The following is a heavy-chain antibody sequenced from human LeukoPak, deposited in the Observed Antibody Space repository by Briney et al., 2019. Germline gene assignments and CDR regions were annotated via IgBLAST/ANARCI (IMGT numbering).Heavy chain of an antibody. V-gene: IGHV3-30*18. D-gene: IGHD3-10*01. CDR1: GFTFSSYG. CDR3: AKLLWFGESHDY. CDR2: ISYDGSNK. J-gene: IGHJ4*02. Sequence: GGSLRLSCAASGFTFSSYGMHWVRQAPGKGLECVAVISYDGSNKYYADSVKGRFTISRDNSKNTLYLQMNSLRAEDTAVYYCAKLLWFGESHDYWGQGTLVTVSS.